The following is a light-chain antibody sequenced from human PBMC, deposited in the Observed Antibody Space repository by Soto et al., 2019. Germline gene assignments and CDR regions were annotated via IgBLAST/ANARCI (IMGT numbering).Light chain of an antibody. CDR2: EVS. V-gene: IGLV2-11*01. J-gene: IGLJ2*01. CDR1: SSDVGDYNY. Sequence: QSALTQPRSVSGSPGQSVTISCTGTSSDVGDYNYVSWYQQHPGKAPKFIIYEVSKRPSGVPDRFSGSKSGNTASLTISGLQAEDAADYYCCSYAGTYTVVFGGGTQLTVL. CDR3: CSYAGTYTVV.